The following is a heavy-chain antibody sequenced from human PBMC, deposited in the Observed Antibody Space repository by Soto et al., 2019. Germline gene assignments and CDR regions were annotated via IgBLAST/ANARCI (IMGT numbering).Heavy chain of an antibody. CDR2: IYIGGGT. CDR1: GFSVSDVY. D-gene: IGHD6-13*01. V-gene: IGHV3-66*01. Sequence: GGSLRLSCAVSGFSVSDVYINWVRQAPGKGLEWVSVIYIGGGTNYADSVKGRFTTSRDNSENTIYLQMNSLRAEDTAVYYCARDKTAPGPPDSFDIWGQGTMVTVSS. CDR3: ARDKTAPGPPDSFDI. J-gene: IGHJ3*02.